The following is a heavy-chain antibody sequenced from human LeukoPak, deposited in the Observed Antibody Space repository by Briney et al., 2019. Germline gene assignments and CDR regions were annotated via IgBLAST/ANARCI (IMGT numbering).Heavy chain of an antibody. Sequence: GGSLRLSCAASGFTFSSYSMSWVRQAPGKGLEWVSSIGSSSSYIYYADSVKGRFTISRHNAKNSLYLQMDSLRAEDTAVYYCARVSSSWHYFDYWGQGTLVTVSS. D-gene: IGHD6-13*01. J-gene: IGHJ4*02. CDR3: ARVSSSWHYFDY. V-gene: IGHV3-21*01. CDR2: IGSSSSYI. CDR1: GFTFSSYS.